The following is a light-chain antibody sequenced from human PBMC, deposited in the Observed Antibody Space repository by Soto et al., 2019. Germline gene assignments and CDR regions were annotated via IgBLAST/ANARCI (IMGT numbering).Light chain of an antibody. CDR3: QQADSIPFT. J-gene: IGKJ3*01. CDR1: QAISTW. Sequence: DIQMTQSPSSVSASVGGRVTVTCRASQAISTWLAWYQQRPGKAPKLLIYAASTLQSGVPSRFSGTGSGTDFTLTISSLQSEDFATYYCQQADSIPFTFGPGT. V-gene: IGKV1-12*01. CDR2: AAS.